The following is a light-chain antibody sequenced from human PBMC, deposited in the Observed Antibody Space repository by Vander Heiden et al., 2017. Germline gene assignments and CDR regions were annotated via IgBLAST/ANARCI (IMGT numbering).Light chain of an antibody. CDR2: AAS. CDR1: QSISSY. V-gene: IGKV1-39*01. CDR3: QQSDSTPYT. Sequence: DIQMTQSPSSLSASVGDRVTITCRASQSISSYLNWYQQKPGKAPKLLIYAASSLQSGVPSTFSGSGSGTDFTLTISRLQPEDFATYYCQQSDSTPYTFGQGTKLELK. J-gene: IGKJ2*01.